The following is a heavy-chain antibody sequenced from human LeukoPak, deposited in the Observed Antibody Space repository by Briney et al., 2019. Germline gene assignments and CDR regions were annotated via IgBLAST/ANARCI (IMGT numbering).Heavy chain of an antibody. CDR2: IYYSGST. V-gene: IGHV4-59*01. CDR3: ARSYGSGSYFDH. D-gene: IGHD3-10*01. Sequence: SETLSLTCSVSGGSISSNYWSWIRQPPGKGLEWIGYIYYSGSTKYNPSLKSRVTISVDTSKNQFSLKVSSVTAADTAMYYCARSYGSGSYFDHWGQGTLLTVSS. CDR1: GGSISSNY. J-gene: IGHJ4*02.